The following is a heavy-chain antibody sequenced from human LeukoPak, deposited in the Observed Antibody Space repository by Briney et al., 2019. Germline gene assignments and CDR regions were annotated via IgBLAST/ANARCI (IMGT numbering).Heavy chain of an antibody. J-gene: IGHJ4*02. D-gene: IGHD3-22*01. CDR3: ARDSTATYYDSSGSLGY. Sequence: SETLSLTCAVPGGSFSGYYWTWIRQPPGKGLEWIGEISFGGSTNYNPSLKSRVTMSVETSKNQFSLKLSSVTAADTAVYYCARDSTATYYDSSGSLGYWGQGTLVTVSS. V-gene: IGHV4-34*10. CDR2: ISFGGST. CDR1: GGSFSGYY.